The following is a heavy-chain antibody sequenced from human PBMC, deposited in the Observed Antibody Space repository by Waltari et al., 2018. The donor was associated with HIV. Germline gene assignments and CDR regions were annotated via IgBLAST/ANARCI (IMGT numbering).Heavy chain of an antibody. Sequence: QVQLVQSGAEVKKPGASVKVSCKASGYTFTSYYMHWVRQAPGQGLEWMGIINPSGGSRTYAQKFHGRVTMTRDTSTRTVYMEVSSLRSEDTAVYYCARGSHCSSTSCYPHYYYGMDVWGQGTTVTVS. CDR2: INPSGGSR. V-gene: IGHV1-46*01. D-gene: IGHD2-2*01. J-gene: IGHJ6*02. CDR3: ARGSHCSSTSCYPHYYYGMDV. CDR1: GYTFTSYY.